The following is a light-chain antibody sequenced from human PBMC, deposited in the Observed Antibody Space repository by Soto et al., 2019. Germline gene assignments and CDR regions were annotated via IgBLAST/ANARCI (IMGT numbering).Light chain of an antibody. J-gene: IGKJ1*01. CDR3: QQYNTYPWT. CDR2: AAS. V-gene: IGKV1-5*01. CDR1: QSISSY. Sequence: DIQMTQSPSSLSASLGDRVTITCRASQSISSYLNWYQQKPGNAPKLLIYAASSLQSGVTSRFSGSASGTEFTITISSLQPDDFATYYCQQYNTYPWTFGQGTKVDIK.